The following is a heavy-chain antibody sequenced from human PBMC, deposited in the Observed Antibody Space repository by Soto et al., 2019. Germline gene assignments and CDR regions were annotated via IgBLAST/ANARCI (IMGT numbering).Heavy chain of an antibody. CDR2: IYHSGST. J-gene: IGHJ6*02. Sequence: QVQLQESGPGLVKPSGTLSLTCAVSGGSISSSNWWSWVRQPPGKGLEWIGEIYHSGSTNYNPSLKSPVTISVDKSKNQFSLKLSSVTAAATAVYYCAKVSGSYYYGMDVWGQGTTVTVSS. CDR1: GGSISSSNW. V-gene: IGHV4-4*02. D-gene: IGHD1-26*01. CDR3: AKVSGSYYYGMDV.